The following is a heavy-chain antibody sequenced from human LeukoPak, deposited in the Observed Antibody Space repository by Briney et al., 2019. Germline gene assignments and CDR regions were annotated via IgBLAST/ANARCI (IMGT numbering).Heavy chain of an antibody. D-gene: IGHD6-19*01. CDR3: ARAGIAVAGRPHYYYYGMDV. V-gene: IGHV3-74*01. Sequence: GGSLRLSCAASGFTFSSYWMHWVRQAPGKGLVWVSRINSDGSSTSYADSVKGRFTISRDNAKNTLYLQMNSLRAEDTAVYYCARAGIAVAGRPHYYYYGMDVWGQGTTVTVSS. CDR2: INSDGSST. J-gene: IGHJ6*02. CDR1: GFTFSSYW.